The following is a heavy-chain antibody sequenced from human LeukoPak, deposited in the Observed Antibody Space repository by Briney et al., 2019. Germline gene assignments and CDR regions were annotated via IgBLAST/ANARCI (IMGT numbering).Heavy chain of an antibody. CDR2: IKQDGSEK. CDR1: RITFTYW. J-gene: IGHJ4*02. Sequence: GGSLRLSCAASRITFTYWMSWFRQAPGKGLEWVANIKQDGSEKYYLDSVKGRFTISRDNAKKYLLLQMNSLRAQDTAVYYCASSFSDDFWSGHFWGQGTLVTVSS. D-gene: IGHD3-3*01. CDR3: ASSFSDDFWSGHF. V-gene: IGHV3-7*01.